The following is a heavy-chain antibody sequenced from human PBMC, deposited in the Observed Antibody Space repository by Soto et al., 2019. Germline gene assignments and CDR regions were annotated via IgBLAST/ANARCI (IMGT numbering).Heavy chain of an antibody. CDR3: ARHGSALRRNWAYYGTFDA. CDR1: GGSISRSAYY. J-gene: IGHJ3*01. CDR2: IYYSGTT. D-gene: IGHD4-17*01. Sequence: SETLSLTCAVSGGSISRSAYYWGWIRQPPGKGLEWIGSIYYSGTTYYNPSLKSRVTISVDTSKNQFSLKLSSVTAADTAVYYCARHGSALRRNWAYYGTFDAWGQGTMVIVSS. V-gene: IGHV4-39*01.